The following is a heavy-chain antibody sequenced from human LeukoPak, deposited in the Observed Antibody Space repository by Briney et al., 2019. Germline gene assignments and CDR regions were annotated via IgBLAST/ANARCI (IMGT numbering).Heavy chain of an antibody. CDR3: ATGHYDRSGFYTVAFYI. CDR2: FDPIVGQT. J-gene: IGHJ3*02. V-gene: IGHV1-24*01. CDR1: GYTLTEFS. D-gene: IGHD3-22*01. Sequence: GASVKVSCKVSGYTLTEFSMHWVRQAPGKGLEWMGGFDPIVGQTNYAQKFQGRVTTTEETSTATGYMELSRLRSEDTTVYYCATGHYDRSGFYTVAFYIWGQGKAVTVSS.